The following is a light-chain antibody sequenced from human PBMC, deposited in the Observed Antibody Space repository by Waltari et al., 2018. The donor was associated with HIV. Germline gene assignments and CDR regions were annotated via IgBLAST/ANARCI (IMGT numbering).Light chain of an antibody. CDR3: QQRSNWPRT. V-gene: IGKV3-11*01. CDR1: QSVSSS. J-gene: IGKJ1*01. Sequence: EIVLTQSPATLSLSPGERATLSCRASQSVSSSLAWYQQKPDQAPRPLIYDASNRATGIPARFSGSGSGTDFTLTISCLEPEDFAVYYCQQRSNWPRTFGQGTKVEIK. CDR2: DAS.